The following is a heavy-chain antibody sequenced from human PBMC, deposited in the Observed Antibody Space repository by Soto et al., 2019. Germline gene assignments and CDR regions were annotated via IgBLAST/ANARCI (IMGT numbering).Heavy chain of an antibody. D-gene: IGHD2-15*01. CDR3: ARAGGSCSGGSCTHYYFYGMDV. Sequence: EVQLVEPGGGLVQPGGSLRVSCAASGFTFSRFWMHWVRQAPGMGLVWVSRINSDGSSTNYADSVKGRFTISRDNAKNTLYLQMNSLRAEDTAVYYCARAGGSCSGGSCTHYYFYGMDVWGQGTTVTVSS. V-gene: IGHV3-74*01. CDR1: GFTFSRFW. J-gene: IGHJ6*02. CDR2: INSDGSST.